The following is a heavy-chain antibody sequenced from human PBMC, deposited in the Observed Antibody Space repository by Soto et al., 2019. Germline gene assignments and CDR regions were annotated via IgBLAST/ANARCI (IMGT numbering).Heavy chain of an antibody. J-gene: IGHJ4*02. V-gene: IGHV4-34*01. Sequence: PSETLSLTCAVYGGSFSGYYWSWIRQPPGKGLEWIGEINRSGSTNYNPSLKSRVTISVDTSKNQFSLKLSSVTAADTAVYYCARGAPYTQFDYWGQGTLVTVSS. CDR3: ARGAPYTQFDY. CDR1: GGSFSGYY. CDR2: INRSGST.